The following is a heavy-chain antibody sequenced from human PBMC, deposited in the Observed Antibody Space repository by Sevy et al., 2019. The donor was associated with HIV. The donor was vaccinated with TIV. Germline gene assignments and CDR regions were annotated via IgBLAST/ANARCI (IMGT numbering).Heavy chain of an antibody. CDR1: GFTVSSNY. J-gene: IGHJ6*02. CDR3: AGNRLLWFGELRYYYYGMDV. CDR2: IYSGGST. V-gene: IGHV3-53*01. D-gene: IGHD3-10*01. Sequence: GGSLRLSCAASGFTVSSNYMSWVRQAPGKGLEWVSVIYSGGSTYYADSVQGRFTISRDNSKNTLYLQMNSLRAEDTAVYYCAGNRLLWFGELRYYYYGMDVWGQGTTVTVSS.